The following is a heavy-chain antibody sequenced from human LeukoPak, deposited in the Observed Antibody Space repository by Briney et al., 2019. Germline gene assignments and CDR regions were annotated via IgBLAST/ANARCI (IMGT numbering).Heavy chain of an antibody. D-gene: IGHD6-13*01. V-gene: IGHV4-59*12. CDR2: IYYSGST. Sequence: SETLSLTCTVSGGSISSYYWSWIRQPPGKGLEWIGYIYYSGSTNYNPSLKSRVTISVDTSKNQFSLKLSSVTAADTAVYYCARDRIAAAGDHFDYWGQGTLVTVSS. CDR3: ARDRIAAAGDHFDY. J-gene: IGHJ4*02. CDR1: GGSISSYY.